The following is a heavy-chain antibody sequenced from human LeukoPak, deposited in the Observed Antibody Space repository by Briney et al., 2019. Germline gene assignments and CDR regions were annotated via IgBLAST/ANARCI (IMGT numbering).Heavy chain of an antibody. V-gene: IGHV4-59*08. CDR2: IYYSGST. CDR3: ARFDTHWYFDL. Sequence: SGTLSLTCTVSGGSISSYYWSWIRQPPGKGLEWIGYIYYSGSTNYNPSLKSRVTISVDTSKNQFSLKLSSVTAADTAVYYCARFDTHWYFDLWGRGTLVTVSS. J-gene: IGHJ2*01. CDR1: GGSISSYY.